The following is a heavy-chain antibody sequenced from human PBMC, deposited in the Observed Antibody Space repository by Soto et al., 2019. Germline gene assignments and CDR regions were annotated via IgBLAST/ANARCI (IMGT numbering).Heavy chain of an antibody. CDR2: IYYSGST. Sequence: QVQLQESGPGLVKPSQTLSLTCTVSGGSISSGDYYWSWIRQPPGKGLEWIGYIYYSGSTYYNPYLQRRVTILVDTSKNRYALMRSSVTAAGTAVYYCARAAVVVVAASPDWNYYYGMDVWGQGTVVTGSS. V-gene: IGHV4-30-4*01. D-gene: IGHD2-15*01. CDR1: GGSISSGDYY. CDR3: ARAAVVVVAASPDWNYYYGMDV. J-gene: IGHJ6*02.